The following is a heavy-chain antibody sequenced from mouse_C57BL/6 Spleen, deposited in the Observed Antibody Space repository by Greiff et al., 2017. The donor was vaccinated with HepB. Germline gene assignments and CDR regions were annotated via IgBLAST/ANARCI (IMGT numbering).Heavy chain of an antibody. V-gene: IGHV1-50*01. D-gene: IGHD1-1*01. Sequence: QVQLQQPGAELVKPGASVKLSCKASGYTFTSYWMQWVKQRPGQGLEWIGEIDPSDSYTNYNQKFKGKATLTVDTSSSTAYMQLSSLTSEDSAGYYCARGGYYGSSFFDYWGQGTTLTVSS. J-gene: IGHJ2*01. CDR3: ARGGYYGSSFFDY. CDR1: GYTFTSYW. CDR2: IDPSDSYT.